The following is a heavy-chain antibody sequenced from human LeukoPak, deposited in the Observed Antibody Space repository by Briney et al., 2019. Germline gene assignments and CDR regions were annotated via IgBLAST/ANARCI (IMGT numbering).Heavy chain of an antibody. CDR1: GGSINNSPYY. CDR3: AREYYFGLDV. CDR2: VYYSGTT. J-gene: IGHJ6*02. V-gene: IGHV4-39*07. Sequence: SETLSLTCTVSGGSINNSPYYWGWIRQPPGKGLEWIGTVYYSGTTYYNPSLNGRVTISVDTSKNHFSLRLNSVTAADTAVYYCAREYYFGLDVWGQGTTVTVSS.